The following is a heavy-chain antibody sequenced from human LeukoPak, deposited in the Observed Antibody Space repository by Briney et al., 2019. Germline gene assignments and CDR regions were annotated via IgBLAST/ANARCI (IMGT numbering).Heavy chain of an antibody. Sequence: GASVKVSCKASGYTFTGYNMHWVRQAPGQGLEWMGWINPNSGGTNYAQKFQGRVTMTRDTSISTAYMELSRLRSDDTAVYYCARDADIVVVPAARFYYRSQGTLVTVSS. J-gene: IGHJ4*02. CDR1: GYTFTGYN. V-gene: IGHV1-2*02. CDR3: ARDADIVVVPAARFYY. CDR2: INPNSGGT. D-gene: IGHD2-2*01.